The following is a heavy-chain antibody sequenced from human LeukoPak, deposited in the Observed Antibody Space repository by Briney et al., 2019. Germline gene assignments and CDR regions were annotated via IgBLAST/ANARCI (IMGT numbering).Heavy chain of an antibody. Sequence: SVKVSCKASGGTFSSYGISWVRQAPGQGLEWMGWIIPIFGTANYAQKFRGRVTITTDESTSTAYMELSSLRSEDTAVYYCARGHHSSSWHSWGQGTLVTVSS. J-gene: IGHJ4*02. CDR2: IIPIFGTA. CDR3: ARGHHSSSWHS. CDR1: GGTFSSYG. D-gene: IGHD6-13*01. V-gene: IGHV1-69*05.